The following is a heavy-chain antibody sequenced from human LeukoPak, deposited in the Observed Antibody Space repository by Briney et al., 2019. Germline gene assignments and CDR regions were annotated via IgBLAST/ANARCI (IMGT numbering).Heavy chain of an antibody. CDR3: ATLLPVAGYYFDY. J-gene: IGHJ4*02. CDR1: GYTLTELS. Sequence: ASVKVSCKVSGYTLTELSMHWVRQAPGKGLEWMGGFDPEDGETIYAQKFQGRVTMTEDTSTDTAYMELSSLRSEDTAVNYCATLLPVAGYYFDYWGQGTLVTVSS. D-gene: IGHD6-19*01. CDR2: FDPEDGET. V-gene: IGHV1-24*01.